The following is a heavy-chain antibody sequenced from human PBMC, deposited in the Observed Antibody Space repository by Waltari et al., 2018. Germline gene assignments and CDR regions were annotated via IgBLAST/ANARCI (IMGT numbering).Heavy chain of an antibody. CDR3: ARGFVLNYYDSSSYYFDG. CDR2: VDHTGKV. Sequence: QVQLQQWGGLLKPPETLSLSCAVYGGTFTCYFWCWSRQSPGGGLEWIGEVDHTGKVNYNPSLKSRFTISVDTSKNQFSLKTSSLIAADTATYYCARGFVLNYYDSSSYYFDGWSQGTLATVSS. D-gene: IGHD3-22*01. CDR1: GGTFTCYF. J-gene: IGHJ4*02. V-gene: IGHV4-34*02.